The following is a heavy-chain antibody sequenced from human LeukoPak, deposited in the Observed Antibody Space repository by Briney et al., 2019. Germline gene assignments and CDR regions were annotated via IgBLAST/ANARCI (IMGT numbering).Heavy chain of an antibody. Sequence: SVKVSCMASGGTFSSYAISWVRQAPGQGLEWMGRIIPIFGTANYAQKFQGRVTITTDESTSTAYMELSSLRSEDTAVYYCARDWWGNGCSGGSCYSDYYYYYMDVWGKGTTATVSS. CDR2: IIPIFGTA. CDR3: ARDWWGNGCSGGSCYSDYYYYYMDV. V-gene: IGHV1-69*05. CDR1: GGTFSSYA. J-gene: IGHJ6*03. D-gene: IGHD2-15*01.